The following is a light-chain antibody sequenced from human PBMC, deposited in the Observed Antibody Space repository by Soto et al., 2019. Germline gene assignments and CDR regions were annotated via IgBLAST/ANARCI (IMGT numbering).Light chain of an antibody. CDR2: TAS. J-gene: IGKJ1*01. Sequence: DIQMTQSPSSLSASVGDRVTITCRASQNINSHLNWYQQKPGRAPKLLIYTASSLQRGVPSRFSGSGSGTDFSLTISSLQPEDFAYYYCQQSVSTPPTFGQGTKVEIK. V-gene: IGKV1-39*01. CDR1: QNINSH. CDR3: QQSVSTPPT.